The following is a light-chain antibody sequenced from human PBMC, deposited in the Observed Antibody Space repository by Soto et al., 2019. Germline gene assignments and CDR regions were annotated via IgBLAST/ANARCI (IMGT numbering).Light chain of an antibody. V-gene: IGKV3-15*01. CDR3: QQYDNWLT. J-gene: IGKJ4*01. Sequence: EIVMTQSPATLSVSPGESATLSCRARRRVAGNLAWYQQKPGQAPRLLIYGASTRATGIPARFSGSGSGTDFTLTINSLQSEDLAVYYCQQYDNWLTFGGGTKVEIK. CDR1: RRVAGN. CDR2: GAS.